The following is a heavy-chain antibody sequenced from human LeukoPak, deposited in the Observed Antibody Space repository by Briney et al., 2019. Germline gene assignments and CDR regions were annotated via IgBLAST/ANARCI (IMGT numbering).Heavy chain of an antibody. D-gene: IGHD1-1*01. Sequence: QPGGSLRLSCAASGFDFTQTWMSWVRQAPGKGLEWVANINQEGGDIHYVDSVKGRFTISRDNAQNSLFLQMNSLRAEDTAVYYCATYINWVAGDVWGQGTTVTVSS. J-gene: IGHJ6*01. CDR1: GFDFTQTW. CDR2: INQEGGDI. CDR3: ATYINWVAGDV. V-gene: IGHV3-7*01.